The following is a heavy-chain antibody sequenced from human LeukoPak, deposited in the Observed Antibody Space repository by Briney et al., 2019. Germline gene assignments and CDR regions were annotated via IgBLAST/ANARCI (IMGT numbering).Heavy chain of an antibody. CDR3: ASPYDYVWGSYRL. V-gene: IGHV3-64*01. D-gene: IGHD3-16*02. CDR2: ITGNGGST. Sequence: PGGSLRLSCAVSGFIFSDYLMLWVRQAPGRGLEYVSAITGNGGSTFYANSVKGRFTISRDNSKNTLYLQMGSLRAEDTAVYYCASPYDYVWGSYRLWGQGTLVTVSS. CDR1: GFIFSDYL. J-gene: IGHJ4*02.